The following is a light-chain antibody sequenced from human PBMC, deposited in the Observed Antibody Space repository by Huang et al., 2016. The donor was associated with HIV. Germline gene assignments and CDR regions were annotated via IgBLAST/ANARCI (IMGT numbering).Light chain of an antibody. CDR1: HSVDSD. CDR2: DAS. CDR3: QQYNDWPPLT. V-gene: IGKV3-15*01. Sequence: EIEMTQSPDTLSVSPGERATLSCRASHSVDSDLACYQQKPGQAPRLLIYDASTRATVISAKCNGTGSGTEFSLSITNLQSEDFAVYYCQQYNDWPPLTFGGGTKVEI. J-gene: IGKJ4*01.